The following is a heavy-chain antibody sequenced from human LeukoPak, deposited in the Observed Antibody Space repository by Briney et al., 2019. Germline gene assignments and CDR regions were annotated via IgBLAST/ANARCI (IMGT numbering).Heavy chain of an antibody. D-gene: IGHD3-3*01. J-gene: IGHJ4*02. V-gene: IGHV3-23*01. CDR3: AKDETISGVNYFYY. CDR2: IDRGGGT. Sequence: GGSLRLSCAASGFTFGNYAMSWVRQAPGEGPEWVSGIDRGGGTYYADSVKGRFTISRDISEKALFLQMNSLRAEDTAVYYCAKDETISGVNYFYYWGQGTLVTVSS. CDR1: GFTFGNYA.